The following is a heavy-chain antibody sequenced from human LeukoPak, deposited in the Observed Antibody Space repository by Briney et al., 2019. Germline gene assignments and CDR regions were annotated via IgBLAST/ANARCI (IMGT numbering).Heavy chain of an antibody. Sequence: GTSLRLSCAASGFTFSSYAMHWVRQAPGKGLEWVAFIQYDGSNKYYADSVKGRFTISRDNSKNTLYLQMNSLRAVDTGVYYCAKKVLGVSGTTWDYWGQGTLVTVSS. V-gene: IGHV3-30*04. CDR3: AKKVLGVSGTTWDY. D-gene: IGHD1-7*01. CDR2: IQYDGSNK. J-gene: IGHJ4*02. CDR1: GFTFSSYA.